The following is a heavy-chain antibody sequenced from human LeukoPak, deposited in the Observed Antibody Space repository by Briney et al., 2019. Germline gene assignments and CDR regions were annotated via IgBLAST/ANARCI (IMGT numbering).Heavy chain of an antibody. CDR3: ARKKRADPGFDV. CDR2: IYYSGTT. CDR1: GGSITNTNY. Sequence: SETLSLTCGVSGGSITNTNYWTWVRQPPGKGLEWIGYIYYSGTTNYNPSLKSRLTISADTSKNQFSLKLTSVAAADTAVYYCARKKRADPGFDVWGQGTMVTVSS. V-gene: IGHV4-59*01. J-gene: IGHJ3*01.